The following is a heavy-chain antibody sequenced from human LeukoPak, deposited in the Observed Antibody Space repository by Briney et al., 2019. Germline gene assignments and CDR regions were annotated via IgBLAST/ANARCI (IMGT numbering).Heavy chain of an antibody. CDR3: ARVPLRGPSAFDI. CDR2: IYYSGST. Sequence: SETLSLTCAVYGGTFSGYYWSWIRQPSGKGLEWIGYIYYSGSTNYNPSLKSRVTISVDTSKNQFSLKLSSVTAADTAVYYCARVPLRGPSAFDIWGQGTTVTVSS. D-gene: IGHD4-17*01. CDR1: GGTFSGYY. V-gene: IGHV4-59*01. J-gene: IGHJ3*02.